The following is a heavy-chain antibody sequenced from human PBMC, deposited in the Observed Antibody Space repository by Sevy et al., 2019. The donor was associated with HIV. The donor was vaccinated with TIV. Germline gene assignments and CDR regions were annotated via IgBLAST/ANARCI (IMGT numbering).Heavy chain of an antibody. CDR3: TTKGDFWSGYQYFEY. CDR2: IKSKSDGGTT. V-gene: IGHV3-15*01. CDR1: GFTFSNAW. Sequence: GGSLRLSCAASGFTFSNAWMTWVRQVPGKGLEWVGRIKSKSDGGTTDYAAPVKGRFTISRDDSKNTLSLQMSSLKTEDAAVYYCTTKGDFWSGYQYFEYWGQGTLVTVSS. D-gene: IGHD3-3*01. J-gene: IGHJ4*02.